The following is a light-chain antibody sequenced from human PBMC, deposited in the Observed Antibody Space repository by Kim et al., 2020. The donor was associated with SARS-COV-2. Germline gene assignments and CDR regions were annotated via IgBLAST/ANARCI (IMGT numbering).Light chain of an antibody. Sequence: SPGGGATLSCRASQSVGSYLAWYQQKAGQPPRLLIDEASNRATGIPTRFSGSGYGTDFTLTIYSLEPEDFAVYYCQQRSAWPLAFGGGTKVDIK. CDR2: EAS. CDR1: QSVGSY. V-gene: IGKV3-11*01. J-gene: IGKJ4*01. CDR3: QQRSAWPLA.